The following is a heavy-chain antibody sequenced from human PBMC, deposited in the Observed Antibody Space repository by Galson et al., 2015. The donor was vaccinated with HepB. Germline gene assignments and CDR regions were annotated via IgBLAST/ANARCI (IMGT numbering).Heavy chain of an antibody. Sequence: SLRLSCAASGFTFSTSSMTWVRQAPGKGLEWVSSISSDSRYIYYADSLKGRFTISRDNAENSLYLQMNSLRAEDTGVYYCGRVGGHSDYDQTFDYWGQGTLVTVSS. CDR1: GFTFSTSS. CDR3: GRVGGHSDYDQTFDY. CDR2: ISSDSRYI. V-gene: IGHV3-21*01. J-gene: IGHJ4*02. D-gene: IGHD5-12*01.